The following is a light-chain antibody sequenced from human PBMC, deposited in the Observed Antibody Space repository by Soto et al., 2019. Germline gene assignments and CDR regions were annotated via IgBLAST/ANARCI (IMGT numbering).Light chain of an antibody. CDR2: GAS. CDR1: QSISRS. V-gene: IGKV3-15*01. J-gene: IGKJ1*01. Sequence: EIVLTQSPAILSVSPGERATLSCRASQSISRSLAWYQQKPGQAPRLLIYGASTRATGIPARFSGSGSGTEFTLTISSLQSEDFAVYYCQHYNHWPPWTFGQGTKVDIK. CDR3: QHYNHWPPWT.